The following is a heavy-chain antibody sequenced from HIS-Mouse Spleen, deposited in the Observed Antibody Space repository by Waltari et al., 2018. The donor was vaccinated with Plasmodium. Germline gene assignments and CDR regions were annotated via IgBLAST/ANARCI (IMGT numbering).Heavy chain of an antibody. V-gene: IGHV3-30-3*01. D-gene: IGHD2-15*01. CDR3: ARDRRLAFDY. J-gene: IGHJ4*02. CDR2: ISYDGSNK. Sequence: QVQLVESGGGVVQPGRSLSLSWSASGFTFNRYARHWVRQAPGKGLEWVAVISYDGSNKYYADSVKGRFTISRDNSKNTLYLQMNSLRAEDTAVYYCARDRRLAFDYWGQGTLVTVSS. CDR1: GFTFNRYA.